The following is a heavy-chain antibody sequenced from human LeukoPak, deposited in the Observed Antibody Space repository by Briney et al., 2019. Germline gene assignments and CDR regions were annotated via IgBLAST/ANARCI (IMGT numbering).Heavy chain of an antibody. CDR2: INHTGST. V-gene: IGHV4-34*01. Sequence: SETLSLTCAVYGGSFSGFYWSWIRQPPGKGLEWIGEINHTGSTNYNPSLKSRVTISIDRSKNQFSLKLSYVTAADTAVYYCARHSIDLSIPYYYGSGSYPDWGQGTLVTVSS. CDR1: GGSFSGFY. CDR3: ARHSIDLSIPYYYGSGSYPD. J-gene: IGHJ4*02. D-gene: IGHD3-10*01.